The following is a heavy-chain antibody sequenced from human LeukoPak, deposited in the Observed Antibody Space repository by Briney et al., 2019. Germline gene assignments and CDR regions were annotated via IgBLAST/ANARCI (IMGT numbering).Heavy chain of an antibody. CDR1: GGSFSGYY. J-gene: IGHJ4*02. Sequence: SETLSLTCTVYGGSFSGYYWSWIRQPPGKGLEWIGEINHSGSTNYNPSLKSRVTISVDTSKNQFSLKLSSVTAADTAVYYCARGRGRLPTKNFDYWGQGTLVTVSS. V-gene: IGHV4-34*01. CDR2: INHSGST. D-gene: IGHD3-10*01. CDR3: ARGRGRLPTKNFDY.